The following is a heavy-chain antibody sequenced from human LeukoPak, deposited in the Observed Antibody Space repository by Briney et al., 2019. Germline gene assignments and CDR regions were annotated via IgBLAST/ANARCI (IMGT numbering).Heavy chain of an antibody. CDR1: GFTFDDYT. J-gene: IGHJ5*02. CDR3: AKGSGIAAADNWFDP. D-gene: IGHD6-13*01. V-gene: IGHV3-43*01. CDR2: ISWDGGST. Sequence: SGGSLRLSCAASGFTFDDYTMHWVRQAPGKGLEWVSLISWDGGSTYYADSVKGRFTISRDNSKNSLYLQMNSLRTEDTALYYCAKGSGIAAADNWFDPWGQGTLVTVSS.